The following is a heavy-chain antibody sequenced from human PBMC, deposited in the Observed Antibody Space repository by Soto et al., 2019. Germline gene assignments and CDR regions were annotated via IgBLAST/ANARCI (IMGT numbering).Heavy chain of an antibody. V-gene: IGHV4-39*07. CDR3: ARGLLEWLLLGYGMDV. CDR1: GDSISNLDYF. Sequence: SETLSLTCSVSGDSISNLDYFWAWIRQPPGQALEYIGYIYKSATTYYNPSLKSRVTISVDTSKNQFSLKLRSVTAADTAVYYCARGLLEWLLLGYGMDVWGQGTTVTVSS. CDR2: IYKSATT. J-gene: IGHJ6*02. D-gene: IGHD3-3*01.